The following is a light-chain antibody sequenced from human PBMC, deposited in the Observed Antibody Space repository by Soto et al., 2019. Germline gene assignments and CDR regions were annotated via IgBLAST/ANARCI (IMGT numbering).Light chain of an antibody. CDR1: SSDVGAYNY. J-gene: IGLJ2*01. V-gene: IGLV2-8*01. CDR3: SSYADNNNFHVA. CDR2: EVN. Sequence: QSVLTQPPSAYGSPGQSVTISCTGTSSDVGAYNYVSWYQQHPGKAPTLMIYEVNKRPAGVPDRFSGSKSGNTASLTVSGLQPEDEADYYCSSYADNNNFHVAFGGGTKLTVL.